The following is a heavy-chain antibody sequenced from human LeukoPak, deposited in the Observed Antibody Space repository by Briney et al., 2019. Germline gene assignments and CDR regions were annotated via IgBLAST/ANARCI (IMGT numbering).Heavy chain of an antibody. CDR2: INPDSGGT. V-gene: IGHV1-2*02. D-gene: IGHD3-3*01. CDR1: GYTFSDYY. CDR3: AAGDNDSWSGYYGAPDF. J-gene: IGHJ4*02. Sequence: ASVKVSCKASGYTFSDYYMHWVRQAPGQGLEWMGWINPDSGGTKYAQKFQDRVTMTSDTSISTAYMELSRLRSDDTAVYFCAAGDNDSWSGYYGAPDFWGQGTLVTVSS.